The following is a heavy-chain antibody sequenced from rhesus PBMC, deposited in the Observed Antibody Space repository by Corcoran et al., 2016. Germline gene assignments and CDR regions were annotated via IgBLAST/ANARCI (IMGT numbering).Heavy chain of an antibody. CDR2: ISGIRGIT. V-gene: IGHV4-99*01. CDR1: GYSLSSGYY. Sequence: QVQLQESGPGLVKPSETLSLTCAVSGYSLSSGYYWGWCRQPPGKGLEYIGYISGIRGITYYNPSLKSRVTISKDTSKNQCSRRLSSLPAADTAVYYCARRSGYSFSSWGQGVLVTVSS. CDR3: ARRSGYSFSS. J-gene: IGHJ4*01. D-gene: IGHD5-24*01.